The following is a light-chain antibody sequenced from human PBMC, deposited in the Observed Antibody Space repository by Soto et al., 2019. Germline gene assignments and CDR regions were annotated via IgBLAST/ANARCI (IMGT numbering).Light chain of an antibody. CDR2: DAS. CDR3: QQYDSWPLT. J-gene: IGKJ4*01. Sequence: EIVMTQSPATLSVSPGERATLSCRASQSVSSKLAWYQQKPGQAPMLLIYDASTRATGITARFSGSGSGTEFTLTISSLQSEDFEVYYCQQYDSWPLTFGGGAKVEIK. CDR1: QSVSSK. V-gene: IGKV3-15*01.